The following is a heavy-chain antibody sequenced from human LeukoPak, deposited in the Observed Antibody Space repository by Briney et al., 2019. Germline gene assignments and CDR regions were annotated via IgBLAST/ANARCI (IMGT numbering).Heavy chain of an antibody. CDR2: ITSGGGSA. J-gene: IGHJ4*02. D-gene: IGHD2-2*02. CDR3: ARERPDTCYFDY. CDR1: GYTFTAYY. Sequence: ASVKVSCKASGYTFTAYYIHWVRQAPGQGLEWMGIITSGGGSAGYAQKFQGRLTMTTDTPTSTVYMALSSLRSEDTAVYYCARERPDTCYFDYCGQGTLVTVSS. V-gene: IGHV1-46*01.